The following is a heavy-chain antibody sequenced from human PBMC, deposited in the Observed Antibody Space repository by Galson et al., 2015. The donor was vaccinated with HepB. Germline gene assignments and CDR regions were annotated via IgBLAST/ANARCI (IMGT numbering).Heavy chain of an antibody. J-gene: IGHJ2*01. D-gene: IGHD6-19*01. CDR1: GGTFSSYA. Sequence: SVKVSCKASGGTFSSYAISWVRQAPGQGLEWMGGIIPIFGTANYAQKFQGRVTITADESTSTAYMELSSLRSEDTAVYYCARSQVAVADPYWYFDLWGRGTLVTVSS. CDR3: ARSQVAVADPYWYFDL. V-gene: IGHV1-69*13. CDR2: IIPIFGTA.